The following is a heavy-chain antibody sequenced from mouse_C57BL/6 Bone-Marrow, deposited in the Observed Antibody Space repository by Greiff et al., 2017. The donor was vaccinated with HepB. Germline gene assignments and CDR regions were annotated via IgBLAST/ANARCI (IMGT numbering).Heavy chain of an antibody. CDR2: ISYDGSN. D-gene: IGHD1-1*01. CDR3: ARKELLREYWYFDV. Sequence: ESGPGLVKPSQSLSLTCSVTGYSITSGYYWNWIRQFPGNKLEWMGYISYDGSNNYNPSLKNRISITRDPSKNQFFLKLNSVTTEDTATYYCARKELLREYWYFDVWGTGTTVTVSS. CDR1: GYSITSGYY. J-gene: IGHJ1*03. V-gene: IGHV3-6*01.